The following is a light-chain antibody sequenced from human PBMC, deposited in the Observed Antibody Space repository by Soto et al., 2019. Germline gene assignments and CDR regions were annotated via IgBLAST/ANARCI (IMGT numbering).Light chain of an antibody. CDR2: EVS. CDR1: SSDVGGYNY. Sequence: QSALTQPPSASGSPGQSVTISCTGTSSDVGGYNYVSWFQQHPGKAPKLMIYEVSKRPSGVPDRFSGSKSGNTASLTVSGLQDEDEADYYCSSYAGSNIYYVFGTGTKVTVL. V-gene: IGLV2-8*01. CDR3: SSYAGSNIYYV. J-gene: IGLJ1*01.